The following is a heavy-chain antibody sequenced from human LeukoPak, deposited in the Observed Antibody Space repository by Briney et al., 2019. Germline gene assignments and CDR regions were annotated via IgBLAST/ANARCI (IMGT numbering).Heavy chain of an antibody. Sequence: ASVKVSCKASGYTFTGYYMHWVRQAPGQGLEWMGWINPNSGGTNYAQKFRSRVTMARDTSITTVYLQLSRLKSDDTAVYYCVSGYSDYADYYNYYMGVWGKGTTVTVSS. V-gene: IGHV1-2*02. CDR1: GYTFTGYY. D-gene: IGHD4-11*01. CDR2: INPNSGGT. CDR3: VSGYSDYADYYNYYMGV. J-gene: IGHJ6*03.